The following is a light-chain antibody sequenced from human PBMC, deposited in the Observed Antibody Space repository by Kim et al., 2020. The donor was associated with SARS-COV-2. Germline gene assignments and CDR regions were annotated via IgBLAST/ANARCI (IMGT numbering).Light chain of an antibody. CDR2: GAS. J-gene: IGKJ1*01. V-gene: IGKV3-20*01. CDR3: HQYGDSQK. CDR1: QRVESSY. Sequence: PGERATLSCRASQRVESSYLAWYQQKPGQAPRLLIHGASKRATGIADRFSGSGSGTDFTLTISRLEPEDFAVYFCHQYGDSQKFGQGTKVDI.